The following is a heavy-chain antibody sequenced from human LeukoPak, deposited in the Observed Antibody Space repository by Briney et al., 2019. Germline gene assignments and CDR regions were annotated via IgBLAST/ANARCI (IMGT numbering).Heavy chain of an antibody. D-gene: IGHD4/OR15-4a*01. CDR1: GYSFTNYW. CDR3: VRGTGSRGCYDF. V-gene: IGHV5-51*01. CDR2: IYPGDSDT. J-gene: IGHJ4*02. Sequence: GESLKISCKGSGYSFTNYWIGWVRQMPGEGLEWLGIIYPGDSDTRYSPSFQGQVIISADKSISTAYLQWNTLKASDTAMYYCVRGTGSRGCYDFWGQGTLVTVSS.